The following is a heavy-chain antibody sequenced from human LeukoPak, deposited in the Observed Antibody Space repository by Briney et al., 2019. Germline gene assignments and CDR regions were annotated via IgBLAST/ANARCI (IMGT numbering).Heavy chain of an antibody. Sequence: GGSLRLSCAASGFTFSDYDMNWVRQAPGKGLEWVSSISTGGSSIYYADSVTGRFTISRDDARNSLYLQMKSLRAEDTGIYFCARDGKVLWFEELLHAFDIWGEGTGHSVSS. V-gene: IGHV3-21*01. CDR1: GFTFSDYD. J-gene: IGHJ3*02. CDR2: ISTGGSSI. CDR3: ARDGKVLWFEELLHAFDI. D-gene: IGHD3-10*01.